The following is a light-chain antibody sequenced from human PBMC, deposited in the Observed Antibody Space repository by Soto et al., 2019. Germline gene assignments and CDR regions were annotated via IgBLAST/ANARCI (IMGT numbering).Light chain of an antibody. CDR2: GPS. Sequence: IVLTHSPCTLSLSPGERATLSCRASQSVSSSYLAWYQQKPVQAPRLLIYGPSSRAPGIPDRFSGSGSGTDFTLTISSLEPEAFAVYYCQQYGSSPVTFGQGTKLDIK. J-gene: IGKJ1*01. V-gene: IGKV3-20*01. CDR3: QQYGSSPVT. CDR1: QSVSSSY.